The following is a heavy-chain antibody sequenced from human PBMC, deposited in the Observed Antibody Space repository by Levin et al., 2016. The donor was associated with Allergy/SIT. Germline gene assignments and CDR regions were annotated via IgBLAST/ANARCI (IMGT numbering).Heavy chain of an antibody. V-gene: IGHV4-38-2*01. CDR2: VSHSGNT. D-gene: IGHD1-1*01. CDR3: VRGLTTPGAAGL. CDR1: GYSISSGAY. J-gene: IGHJ4*02. Sequence: SETLSLTCGVSGYSISSGAYWGWIRQPPGKGLEWIGSVSHSGNTYHNPSLKSRVTISLDPSTNQFFLNVRSVTVADTAVYHCVRGLTTPGAAGLWGQGTLVTVSS.